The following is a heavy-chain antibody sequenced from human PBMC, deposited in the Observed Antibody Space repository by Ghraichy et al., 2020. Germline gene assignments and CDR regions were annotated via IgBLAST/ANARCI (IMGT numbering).Heavy chain of an antibody. V-gene: IGHV3-7*01. CDR2: IKQDGSEK. Sequence: GSLRLSCAASGFTFSSYWMSWVRQAPGKGLEWVANIKQDGSEKYYVDSVKGRFTISRDNAKNSLYLQMNSLRAEDTAVYYCARDYPAGDIVVVPAAILFLDYWGQGTLVTVSS. J-gene: IGHJ4*02. D-gene: IGHD2-2*02. CDR1: GFTFSSYW. CDR3: ARDYPAGDIVVVPAAILFLDY.